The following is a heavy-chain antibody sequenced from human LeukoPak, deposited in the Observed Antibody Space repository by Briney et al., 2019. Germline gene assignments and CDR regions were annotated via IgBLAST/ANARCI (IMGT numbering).Heavy chain of an antibody. CDR3: ARLFLRFDFDY. J-gene: IGHJ4*02. D-gene: IGHD3-10*01. Sequence: PSETLSLTCTVSGGSISSSSYYWGWIRQPPGKGLEWIGSIYYSGSTYYNPSLKSRVTISVDTSKNQFSLKLSSVTAADTAVYYCARLFLRFDFDYWGQGTLVTVSS. CDR1: GGSISSSSYY. V-gene: IGHV4-39*01. CDR2: IYYSGST.